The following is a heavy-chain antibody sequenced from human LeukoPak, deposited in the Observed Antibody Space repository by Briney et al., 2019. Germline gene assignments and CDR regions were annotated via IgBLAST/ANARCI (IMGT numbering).Heavy chain of an antibody. CDR2: INHSGST. J-gene: IGHJ4*02. Sequence: SETLSLTCAVYGGSFSGYYWSWIRQPPGKGLEWIGEINHSGSTNYNPSLKSRVTISVDTSKNQFSLKLSSVTAADTAVYYCARTTARLDYSNDYWGQGTLVTVPS. CDR1: GGSFSGYY. D-gene: IGHD4-11*01. CDR3: ARTTARLDYSNDY. V-gene: IGHV4-34*01.